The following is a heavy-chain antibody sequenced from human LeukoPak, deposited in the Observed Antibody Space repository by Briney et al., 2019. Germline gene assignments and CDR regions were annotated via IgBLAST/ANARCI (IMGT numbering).Heavy chain of an antibody. CDR3: ARDVFSGSFRSEY. Sequence: PGGSLRLSCAASGFTFGNFAMSWVRQAPGKGLEWVSVISAGGGTTFYADSEKGRFTVSRDNFRNTLYVQMNSLRAEDTAVYYCARDVFSGSFRSEYWGQGTLVTVSS. V-gene: IGHV3-23*01. J-gene: IGHJ4*02. CDR2: ISAGGGTT. D-gene: IGHD3-16*02. CDR1: GFTFGNFA.